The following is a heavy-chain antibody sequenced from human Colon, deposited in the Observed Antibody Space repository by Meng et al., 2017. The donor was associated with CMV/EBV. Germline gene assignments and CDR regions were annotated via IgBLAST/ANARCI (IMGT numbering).Heavy chain of an antibody. D-gene: IGHD6-13*01. Sequence: ESLKISCAVSADSISSYYWSWIRQPPGKGLEWIGYIYYSGSTNYNPSLKSRVTMSVDTSKNQFSLKLTSVTAADTAVYYCARESRGSWYDNWFDPWGQGTLVTVSS. J-gene: IGHJ5*02. CDR3: ARESRGSWYDNWFDP. V-gene: IGHV4-59*01. CDR2: IYYSGST. CDR1: ADSISSYY.